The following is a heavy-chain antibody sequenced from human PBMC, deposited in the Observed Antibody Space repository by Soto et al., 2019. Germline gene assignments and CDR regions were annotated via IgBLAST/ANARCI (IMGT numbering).Heavy chain of an antibody. V-gene: IGHV5-51*01. CDR2: IYPGDSDT. CDR1: GYSFTSYW. CDR3: ARKLWAYSSGWSEYSQH. D-gene: IGHD6-19*01. Sequence: GESLKISCKGSGYSFTSYWIGWVRQMPGKGLEWMGIIYPGDSDTRYSPSFQGQVTISADKSISTAYLQWSSLKASDTAMYYCARKLWAYSSGWSEYSQHWGQGTLVTVSS. J-gene: IGHJ1*01.